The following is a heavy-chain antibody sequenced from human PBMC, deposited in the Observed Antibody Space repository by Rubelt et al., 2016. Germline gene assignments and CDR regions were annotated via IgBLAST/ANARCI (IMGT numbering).Heavy chain of an antibody. J-gene: IGHJ4*02. CDR3: AKDKNDYDSSGYLVY. CDR2: IWYDGSNK. V-gene: IGHV3-33*06. Sequence: VQLVESGGGLIQPGGSLRLSCAASGFTFSSYAMHWVRQAPGKGLEWVAVIWYDGSNKYYAYSLKGGFPSSVDNSKNTLYLQMNSLRAEDTAVYYCAKDKNDYDSSGYLVYWGQGTLVTVSS. D-gene: IGHD3-22*01. CDR1: GFTFSSYA.